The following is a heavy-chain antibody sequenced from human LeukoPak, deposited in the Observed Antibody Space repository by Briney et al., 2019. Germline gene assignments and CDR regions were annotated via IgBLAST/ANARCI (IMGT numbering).Heavy chain of an antibody. CDR1: GGSISSSSYY. J-gene: IGHJ4*02. D-gene: IGHD3-3*02. CDR3: ARDPFLEWLFDY. V-gene: IGHV4-39*07. CDR2: IYYSGST. Sequence: SETLSLTCTVSGGSISSSSYYWGWIRQPPGKGLEWIGSIYYSGSTYYNPTLKSRVTISVDTSKNQFSLKLSSVTAADTAVYYCARDPFLEWLFDYWGQGTLVTVSS.